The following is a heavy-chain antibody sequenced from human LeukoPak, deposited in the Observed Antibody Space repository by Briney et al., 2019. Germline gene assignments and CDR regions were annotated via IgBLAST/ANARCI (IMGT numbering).Heavy chain of an antibody. J-gene: IGHJ4*02. V-gene: IGHV3-15*01. D-gene: IGHD5-24*01. CDR3: TTGAEMATISFDY. CDR1: GFTFDDYG. Sequence: PGGSLRLSCAASGFTFDDYGMSWVRQAPGKGLEWVGRIKSKTDGGTTDYAAPVKGRFTISRDDSKNTLYLQMNSLKTEDTAVYYCTTGAEMATISFDYWGQGTLVTVSS. CDR2: IKSKTDGGTT.